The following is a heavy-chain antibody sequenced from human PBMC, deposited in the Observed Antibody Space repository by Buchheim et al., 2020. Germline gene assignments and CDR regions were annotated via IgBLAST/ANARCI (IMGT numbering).Heavy chain of an antibody. CDR2: IKKKADGGTT. CDR3: TTSLYYSDSTLYWN. D-gene: IGHD3-22*01. CDR1: GMTFDNAW. Sequence: EVRLVESGGGFVKPGGSLRLSCATSGMTFDNAWMIWVRQAPGKGLEWVGRIKKKADGGTTDYAAPVKGRLTISRDDSKSVLYLQMNSLKTEDTALYYCTTSLYYSDSTLYWNWGQGTL. J-gene: IGHJ4*02. V-gene: IGHV3-15*01.